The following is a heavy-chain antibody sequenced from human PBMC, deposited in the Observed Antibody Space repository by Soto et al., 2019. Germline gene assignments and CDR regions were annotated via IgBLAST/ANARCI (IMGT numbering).Heavy chain of an antibody. V-gene: IGHV4-39*01. Sequence: SESLSLTCTVSGGSISSSSYSWGWIRQPPGKGLEWIGSIYYSGSTYYNPSLKSRVTISVDTSKNQFSLKLSSVTAADTAVYYCARHSGGDGYPPAPAVDYWGQGTLVNVSS. CDR1: GGSISSSSYS. CDR3: ARHSGGDGYPPAPAVDY. CDR2: IYYSGST. J-gene: IGHJ4*02. D-gene: IGHD3-10*01.